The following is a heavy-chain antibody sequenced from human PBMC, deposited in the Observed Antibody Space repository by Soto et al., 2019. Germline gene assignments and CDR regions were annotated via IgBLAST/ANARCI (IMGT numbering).Heavy chain of an antibody. CDR2: ISYDGSNK. J-gene: IGHJ6*02. CDR1: GCTFSSYG. CDR3: AKDLRAARPFSGMDV. Sequence: VGSLRLSWAASGCTFSSYGMHWVRQAPGKGLEWVAVISYDGSNKYYADAVKGRFTIARDNSKNTLYLQMNSLRAEDTALYCCAKDLRAARPFSGMDVCGQGTTATVSS. D-gene: IGHD6-6*01. V-gene: IGHV3-30*18.